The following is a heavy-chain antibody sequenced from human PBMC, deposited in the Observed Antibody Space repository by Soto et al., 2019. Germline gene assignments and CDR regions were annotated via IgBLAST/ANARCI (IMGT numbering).Heavy chain of an antibody. CDR3: ASFSSGYYYFDY. V-gene: IGHV4-31*11. Sequence: SETLSLTCAVFGGSISSGGYSWSWIRQHPGKGLEWIGYIYYSGSTYYNPSLKSRVTISVDTSKNQFSLKLSSVTAADTAVYYCASFSSGYYYFDYWGQGTLVTVSS. J-gene: IGHJ4*02. CDR2: IYYSGST. CDR1: GGSISSGGYS. D-gene: IGHD3-22*01.